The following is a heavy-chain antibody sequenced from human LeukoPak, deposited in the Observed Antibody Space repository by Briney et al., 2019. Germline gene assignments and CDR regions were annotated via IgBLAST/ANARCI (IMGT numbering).Heavy chain of an antibody. D-gene: IGHD2-2*01. CDR2: IYTSGST. CDR1: GGSISSYH. V-gene: IGHV4-4*07. Sequence: SETLSLTCTVSGGSISSYHWSWIRQPAGKGLEWIGRIYTSGSTNYNPSLKSRVTMSVDTSKNQFSLKLSSVTAADTAVYYCAGKGDIVVVPAAILARVDYYYYYMDVWGKGTTVTVSS. J-gene: IGHJ6*03. CDR3: AGKGDIVVVPAAILARVDYYYYYMDV.